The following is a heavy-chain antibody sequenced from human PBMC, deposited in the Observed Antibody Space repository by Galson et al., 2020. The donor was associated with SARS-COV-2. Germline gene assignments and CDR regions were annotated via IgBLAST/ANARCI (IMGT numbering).Heavy chain of an antibody. Sequence: PGGSLRLSCAASGFNFGSYAMHWVRQAPGKGLEWVAVISNDGINEFYADSVKGRVTISRDNSKNTLYLQMNSLRVDDTAVYYCARDFSGGCSSGSCYSLSDYWGQGSLVTVSS. CDR3: ARDFSGGCSSGSCYSLSDY. J-gene: IGHJ4*02. CDR1: GFNFGSYA. D-gene: IGHD2-15*01. CDR2: ISNDGINE. V-gene: IGHV3-30-3*01.